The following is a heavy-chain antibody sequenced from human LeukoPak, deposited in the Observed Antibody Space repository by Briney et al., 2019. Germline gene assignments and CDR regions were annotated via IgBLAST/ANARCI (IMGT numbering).Heavy chain of an antibody. CDR2: INWNGGSR. D-gene: IGHD3-22*01. J-gene: IGHJ4*02. V-gene: IGHV3-20*04. CDR1: GFTFSTYA. Sequence: RSGGSLRLSCAASGFTFSTYAMNWVRHTPGKGLEWVSGINWNGGSRGYADSVKGRFTISRDNAKNSLYLQMNSLRAEDTALYYCARSRHSYDSSGFPHYWGQGTLVTVSS. CDR3: ARSRHSYDSSGFPHY.